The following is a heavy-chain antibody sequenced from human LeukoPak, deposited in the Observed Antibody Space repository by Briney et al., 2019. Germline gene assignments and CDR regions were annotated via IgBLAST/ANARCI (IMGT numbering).Heavy chain of an antibody. V-gene: IGHV4-39*07. Sequence: PSETLSLTCTVSGGSISSGSYSWNWIRQPAGKGLEWIGSIYHSGSTYYNPSLKSRVTISVDTSKNQFSLKLSSVTAADTAVYYCARDTAMGSPNFDYWGQGTLVTVSS. CDR2: IYHSGST. CDR1: GGSISSGSYS. J-gene: IGHJ4*02. CDR3: ARDTAMGSPNFDY. D-gene: IGHD5-18*01.